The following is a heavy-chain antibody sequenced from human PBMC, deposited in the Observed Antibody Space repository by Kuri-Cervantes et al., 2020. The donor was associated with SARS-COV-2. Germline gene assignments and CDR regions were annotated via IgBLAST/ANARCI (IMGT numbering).Heavy chain of an antibody. J-gene: IGHJ2*01. D-gene: IGHD6-19*01. Sequence: GESLKISCAASGFTFGSYEMSWVRQAPGKGLEWVSIIYSGGATYYADSVKGRFTISRDNSKNTVNLQMNSLRGEDTALYYCARAGYSTGWFPDWYFDLWGRGTLVTVSS. V-gene: IGHV3-53*01. CDR1: GFTFGSYE. CDR3: ARAGYSTGWFPDWYFDL. CDR2: IYSGGAT.